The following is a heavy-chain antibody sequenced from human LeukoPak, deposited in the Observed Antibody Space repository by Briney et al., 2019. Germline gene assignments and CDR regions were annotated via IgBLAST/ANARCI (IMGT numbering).Heavy chain of an antibody. V-gene: IGHV4-59*01. CDR1: GGSISSYY. D-gene: IGHD3/OR15-3a*01. Sequence: SETLSLTCTVSGGSISSYYWSWIRQPPGKGLEWIGYIYYSGSTNYKPSLKSRVTISVDTSKNQFSLKLSSVTAADTAVYYCARSHSVWTSFDYWGQGTLVTVSS. J-gene: IGHJ4*02. CDR3: ARSHSVWTSFDY. CDR2: IYYSGST.